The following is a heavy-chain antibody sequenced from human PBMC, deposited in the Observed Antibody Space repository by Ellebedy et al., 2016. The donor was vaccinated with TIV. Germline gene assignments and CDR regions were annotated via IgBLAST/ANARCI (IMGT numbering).Heavy chain of an antibody. CDR3: ARADNWLDP. J-gene: IGHJ5*02. CDR1: GFTFSSYA. Sequence: PGGSLRLSCVASGFTFSSYAMCWVRQAPGKGLEWVSTISDSGGNTHFPAPVKGRFTISRDNSRNTVYLQMNNLRAEDTAVYYCARADNWLDPWGQGTLVTVSS. CDR2: ISDSGGNT. V-gene: IGHV3-23*01.